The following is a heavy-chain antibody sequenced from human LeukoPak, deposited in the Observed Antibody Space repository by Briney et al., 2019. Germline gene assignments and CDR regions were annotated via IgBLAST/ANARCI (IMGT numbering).Heavy chain of an antibody. Sequence: GGSLRLSCAASGFTFSSYGMHWVRQAPGKGLEWVAFIRSDEGNKHYADSVKGRFTISRDNSKNTLYLQMNSLRAEDTAVYYCAREGSYYDSSGYWDYWGQGTLVTVSS. CDR2: IRSDEGNK. D-gene: IGHD3-22*01. CDR3: AREGSYYDSSGYWDY. J-gene: IGHJ4*02. V-gene: IGHV3-30*02. CDR1: GFTFSSYG.